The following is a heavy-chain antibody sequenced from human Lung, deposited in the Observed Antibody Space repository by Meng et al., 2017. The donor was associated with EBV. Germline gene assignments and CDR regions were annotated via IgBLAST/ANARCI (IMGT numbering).Heavy chain of an antibody. CDR1: GYTFINYG. V-gene: IGHV1-18*01. D-gene: IGHD3-22*01. Sequence: QVQLVQSGAEVKKPGASVRVSCKASGYTFINYGITWVRQAPGQGLEWMGWISAYNGNTDYTQNLQGRVTMTKDTSTSTAYMDLRSLRSDDTAVYFCARVSDYDSSGLDYWGPGTMVTVSS. J-gene: IGHJ4*02. CDR2: ISAYNGNT. CDR3: ARVSDYDSSGLDY.